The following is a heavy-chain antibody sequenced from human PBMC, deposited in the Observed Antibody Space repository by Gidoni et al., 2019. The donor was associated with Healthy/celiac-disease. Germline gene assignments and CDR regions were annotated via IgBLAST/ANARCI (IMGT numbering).Heavy chain of an antibody. CDR2: ISSNGGST. J-gene: IGHJ6*02. V-gene: IGHV3-64D*06. Sequence: EVQLVESGGGLVQPGGSLRLSCSASGFTFRSYAMNWVRQAPGKGLEYVSAISSNGGSTYYADSVKGRFTISRDNSKNTLYLQMSSLRAEDTAVYYCVTYYDILTGYELYGMDVWGQGTTVTVSS. CDR3: VTYYDILTGYELYGMDV. D-gene: IGHD3-9*01. CDR1: GFTFRSYA.